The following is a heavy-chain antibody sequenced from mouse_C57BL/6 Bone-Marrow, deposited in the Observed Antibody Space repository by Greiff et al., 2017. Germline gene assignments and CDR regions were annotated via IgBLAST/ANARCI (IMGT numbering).Heavy chain of an antibody. CDR2: IWGGGST. Sequence: QVQLKESGPGLVAPSQSLSITCTVSGFSLTSSGVDWVRQPPGKGLEWLGVIWGGGSTNYNSAHMSRLSISKDNSKGQVFLKMNSLQTDDTAMYYCSKQDGYSRFAYWGQGTLVTVSA. CDR1: GFSLTSSG. V-gene: IGHV2-9*01. J-gene: IGHJ3*01. CDR3: SKQDGYSRFAY. D-gene: IGHD2-3*01.